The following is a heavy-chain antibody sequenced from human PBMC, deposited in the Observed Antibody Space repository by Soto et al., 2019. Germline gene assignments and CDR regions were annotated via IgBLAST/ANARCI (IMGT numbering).Heavy chain of an antibody. CDR3: ARPRRDGFNDAFDI. J-gene: IGHJ3*02. CDR1: GYSFTSYW. CDR2: IYPGDSDA. D-gene: IGHD5-12*01. V-gene: IGHV5-51*01. Sequence: PGGSLKIDCKGSGYSFTSYWIGWVRQMPGKGLEWMGIIYPGDSDARYSPSFQGQVTISADKSISTAYLQWSSLKASDTAMYYCARPRRDGFNDAFDIWGQGTMVTVSS.